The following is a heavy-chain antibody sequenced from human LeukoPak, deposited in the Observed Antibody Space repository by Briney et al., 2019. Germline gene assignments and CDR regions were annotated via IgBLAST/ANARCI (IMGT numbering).Heavy chain of an antibody. CDR1: GFTFSSYA. D-gene: IGHD3-10*01. V-gene: IGHV3-23*01. Sequence: GGSLRLSCAASGFTFSSYAMSWVRQAPGKGLEWVSAISGSGGSTYYADSVKGRFTISRHNSKNTLYLQMNSLRAEDTAVYYCARGGLRGVIFHWGQGTLVTVSS. CDR2: ISGSGGST. CDR3: ARGGLRGVIFH. J-gene: IGHJ4*02.